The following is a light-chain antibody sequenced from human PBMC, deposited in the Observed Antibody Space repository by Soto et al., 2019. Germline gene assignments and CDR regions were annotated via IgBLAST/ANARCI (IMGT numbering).Light chain of an antibody. CDR3: RQHSNWPPWT. CDR1: QSVSSD. CDR2: DAS. Sequence: VMTQAPASVPVSAWERATLSCRASQSVSSDLAAYHQKTGQHPRLLIYDASTRATGITARFSGSGSGTDFTPTISSLVHADVAVYYCRQHSNWPPWTFGQGTKVDIK. V-gene: IGKV3-11*01. J-gene: IGKJ1*01.